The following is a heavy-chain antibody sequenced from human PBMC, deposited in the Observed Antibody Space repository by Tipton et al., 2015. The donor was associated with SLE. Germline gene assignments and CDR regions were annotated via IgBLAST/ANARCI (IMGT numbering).Heavy chain of an antibody. CDR2: MSYDGSST. CDR1: GFTFSDFA. V-gene: IGHV3-30*04. Sequence: SLRLSCAASGFTFSDFAFHWVRQAPGKGLEWVAVMSYDGSSTYYADSVKGRFSISGDNSKNTLFLQMNSLRIEDTAVYYCARDIHCSGVCLFDFWGQGTLVTVSS. J-gene: IGHJ4*02. D-gene: IGHD2-15*01. CDR3: ARDIHCSGVCLFDF.